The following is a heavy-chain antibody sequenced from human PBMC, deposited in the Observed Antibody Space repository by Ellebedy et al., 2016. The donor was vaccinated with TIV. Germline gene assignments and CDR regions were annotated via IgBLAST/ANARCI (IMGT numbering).Heavy chain of an antibody. Sequence: AASVKVSCKSSGYTFTRYDINWVRQAAGQGPEWMGWVNPSDGTTGFAQKFRGRVTMTRTTSISTVYMELSSLRSDDTAVYYCARFLGHTAGLGALDYWGQGTLVTVSS. CDR2: VNPSDGTT. D-gene: IGHD3-3*01. V-gene: IGHV1-8*01. J-gene: IGHJ4*02. CDR1: GYTFTRYD. CDR3: ARFLGHTAGLGALDY.